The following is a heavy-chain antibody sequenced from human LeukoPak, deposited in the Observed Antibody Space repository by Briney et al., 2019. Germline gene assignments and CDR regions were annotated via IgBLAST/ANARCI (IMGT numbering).Heavy chain of an antibody. CDR3: ARDSSTSCAGVGCRYYYYYYMDV. D-gene: IGHD2-2*01. CDR2: IYTSGST. CDR1: GGSISSGSYS. J-gene: IGHJ6*03. Sequence: SETLSLTCAVSGGSISSGSYSRSWIRQPAGKGLEWIGRIYTSGSTNYNPSLKSRVTISVDTSKNQFSLKLSSVTAADTAVYYCARDSSTSCAGVGCRYYYYYYMDVWGKGTTVTISS. V-gene: IGHV4-61*02.